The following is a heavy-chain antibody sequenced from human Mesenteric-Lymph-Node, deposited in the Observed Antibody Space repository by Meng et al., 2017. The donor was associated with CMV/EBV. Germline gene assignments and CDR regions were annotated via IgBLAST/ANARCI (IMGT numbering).Heavy chain of an antibody. D-gene: IGHD3-3*01. CDR2: ISSSSSYI. V-gene: IGHV3-21*01. Sequence: GGSLRLSGAASGFTFSSSSINWVRQAPGKGLEWVSSISSSSSYIYYADLVKGRFTISRGNAKNSLYLQMNSLRAEDTAVYYCARKWGSPGDFWSGYLFYYWGQGTLVTVSS. CDR1: GFTFSSSS. J-gene: IGHJ4*02. CDR3: ARKWGSPGDFWSGYLFYY.